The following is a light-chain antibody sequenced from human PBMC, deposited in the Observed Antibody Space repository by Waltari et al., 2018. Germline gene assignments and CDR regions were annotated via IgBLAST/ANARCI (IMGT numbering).Light chain of an antibody. J-gene: IGLJ3*02. CDR2: GST. Sequence: QSVLTQPPSVSGAPGQRVTISCTGTGSNIGAGYAGPWYQHLPRAAPKLLIYGSTSRPLGVPDRFFGSTSGTSASLAITGLQAEDEADYYCQSYDTSLRVVFGGGTKLTVL. V-gene: IGLV1-40*01. CDR3: QSYDTSLRVV. CDR1: GSNIGAGYA.